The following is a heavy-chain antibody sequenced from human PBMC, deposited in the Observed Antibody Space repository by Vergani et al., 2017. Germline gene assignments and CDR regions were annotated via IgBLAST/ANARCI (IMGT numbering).Heavy chain of an antibody. D-gene: IGHD3-9*01. Sequence: QVQVVQSGAEVKKSGASVKVSCKTSGYTFSNYYMHWVRQAPGQGLEWMGIINPSGGHTNYAQKFQGRVTMTRDTSTSTVYMELSSLRSEDTAIYYCARVDYGILTGYRYLGQGTLVTVSA. V-gene: IGHV1-46*03. CDR2: INPSGGHT. CDR1: GYTFSNYY. CDR3: ARVDYGILTGYRY. J-gene: IGHJ4*02.